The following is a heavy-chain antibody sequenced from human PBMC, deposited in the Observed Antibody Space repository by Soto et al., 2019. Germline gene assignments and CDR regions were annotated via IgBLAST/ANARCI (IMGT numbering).Heavy chain of an antibody. Sequence: SETLSVPWTVSGGSISGGGCHWSWIRQHPGKGLEWIGYIYYSKSTYYNPSLKSRVTISLDTSKDQFSLKLTSVTAADTAVSYCARSVFPRGQGTLVTVSS. CDR3: ARSVFP. J-gene: IGHJ5*02. V-gene: IGHV4-31*02. CDR2: IYYSKST. CDR1: GGSISGGGCH.